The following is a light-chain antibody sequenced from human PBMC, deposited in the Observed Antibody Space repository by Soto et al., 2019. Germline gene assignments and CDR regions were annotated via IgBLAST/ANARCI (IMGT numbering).Light chain of an antibody. Sequence: SSELTQPLSVSVALGQTARITCGGNNIGSKNVHWYQQKPGQAPVLVIYRDSNRPSGIPERLSGSNSGNTATLTISRAQAGDEADYYCQVWDSSTARVFGGGTKLTVL. J-gene: IGLJ3*02. CDR3: QVWDSSTARV. CDR2: RDS. V-gene: IGLV3-9*01. CDR1: NIGSKN.